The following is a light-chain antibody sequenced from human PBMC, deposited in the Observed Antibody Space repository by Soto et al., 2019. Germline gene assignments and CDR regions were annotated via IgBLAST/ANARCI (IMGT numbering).Light chain of an antibody. CDR1: QSISSW. CDR3: QQYDSYSWT. CDR2: DAS. V-gene: IGKV1-5*01. Sequence: DIQMTQSPSSLSASVGARVTLTCRASQSISSWLVWYQQKPGKAPKLMIYDASSLESGVPSRFSGSGSGTEFTLTISSLQTDDVARYYCQQYDSYSWTLGQGTKVDI. J-gene: IGKJ1*01.